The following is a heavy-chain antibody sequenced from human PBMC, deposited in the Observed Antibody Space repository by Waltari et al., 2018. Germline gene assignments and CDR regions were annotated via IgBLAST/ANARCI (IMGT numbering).Heavy chain of an antibody. CDR1: SYY. D-gene: IGHD3-10*01. J-gene: IGHJ6*04. V-gene: IGHV4-39*01. Sequence: SYYWGWIRQPPGKGLEWIGSIYYSGSTYYDPSLKSRVTISVDTSKNQFSLKLSSVTAADTAVYYCAKGPMVRGVLRVWGKGTTVTVSS. CDR2: IYYSGST. CDR3: AKGPMVRGVLRV.